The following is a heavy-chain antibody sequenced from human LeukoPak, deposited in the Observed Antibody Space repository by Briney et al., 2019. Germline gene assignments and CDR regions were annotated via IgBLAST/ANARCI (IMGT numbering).Heavy chain of an antibody. CDR3: AKRSPRDYYYNMDV. Sequence: PGGSLRLSYAASGFTFSNYAMSWVRQAPGKGLEWVSAILESGGSTYYADSVKGRFTISRDNSKNTLYLQMNSLRAEDTAVYYCAKRSPRDYYYNMDVWGQGTTVTVSS. V-gene: IGHV3-23*01. J-gene: IGHJ6*02. CDR1: GFTFSNYA. CDR2: ILESGGST.